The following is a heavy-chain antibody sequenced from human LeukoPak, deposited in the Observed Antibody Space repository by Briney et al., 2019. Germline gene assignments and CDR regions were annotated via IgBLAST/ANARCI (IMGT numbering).Heavy chain of an antibody. CDR2: INHSGST. J-gene: IGHJ1*01. Sequence: PSETPSLTCAVYGGSFSGYYWSWIRQPPGKGLEWIGEINHSGSTNYNPSLKSRVTISVDTSKNQFSLKLSSVTAADTAVYYCARGYSSGWSPAEYFQHWGQGTLVTVSS. CDR3: ARGYSSGWSPAEYFQH. CDR1: GGSFSGYY. V-gene: IGHV4-34*01. D-gene: IGHD6-19*01.